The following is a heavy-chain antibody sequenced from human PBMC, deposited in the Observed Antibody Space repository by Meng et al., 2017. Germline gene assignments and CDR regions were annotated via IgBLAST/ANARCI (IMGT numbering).Heavy chain of an antibody. CDR1: GGTFSSYA. CDR2: IIPIFGNA. CDR3: AREGAGYSYGYRYTED. J-gene: IGHJ4*01. V-gene: IGHV1-69*05. D-gene: IGHD5-18*01. Sequence: SVKVSCKASGGTFSSYAISWVRQAPGQGLEWMGGIIPIFGNANYAQKFQGRVTITTDDSTSTAYMELSSLRSEDTAVYYCAREGAGYSYGYRYTEDWGQGTLVTVSS.